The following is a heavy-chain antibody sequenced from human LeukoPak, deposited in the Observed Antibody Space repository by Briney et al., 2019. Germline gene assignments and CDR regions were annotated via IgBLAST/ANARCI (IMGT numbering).Heavy chain of an antibody. J-gene: IGHJ3*02. D-gene: IGHD5-18*01. V-gene: IGHV1-18*01. Sequence: ASVKVSCKASGYTFTNYGPNWVRQAPGQGFEWMGWISGYNGNANYAQKFQGRVSMTTDPSTSTAYMELRSLRSDVTAMYYCARDKIQLWLGSAFEIWGQGTMVTVS. CDR2: ISGYNGNA. CDR1: GYTFTNYG. CDR3: ARDKIQLWLGSAFEI.